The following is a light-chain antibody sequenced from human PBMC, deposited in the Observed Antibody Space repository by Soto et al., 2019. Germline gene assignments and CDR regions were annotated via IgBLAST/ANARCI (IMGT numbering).Light chain of an antibody. CDR3: EKYDNSPIT. V-gene: IGKV3-11*01. J-gene: IGKJ5*01. CDR2: DAS. CDR1: QSVSNF. Sequence: EIVLTQSPATLSLSTGERATLSCRASQSVSNFLAWYQQKPGQAPRLLIYDASNRATGIPARFSGSGSGTDFSPTIRRLEPEDFAVYYSEKYDNSPITFGQGTRLEIK.